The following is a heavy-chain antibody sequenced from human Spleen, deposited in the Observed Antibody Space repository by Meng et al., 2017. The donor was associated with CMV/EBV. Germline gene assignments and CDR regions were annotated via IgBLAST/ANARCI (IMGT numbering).Heavy chain of an antibody. V-gene: IGHV3-33*01. CDR1: GFTFSSYG. D-gene: IGHD2-8*01. CDR3: ARDIVLMVYEAFDI. J-gene: IGHJ3*02. Sequence: GGSLRLSCAASGFTFSSYGMHWVRQAPGKGLEWVAVIRYDGSNKYYADSVKGRFTISRDNAKNSLYLQMNSLRAEDTAVYYCARDIVLMVYEAFDIWGQGTMVTVSS. CDR2: IRYDGSNK.